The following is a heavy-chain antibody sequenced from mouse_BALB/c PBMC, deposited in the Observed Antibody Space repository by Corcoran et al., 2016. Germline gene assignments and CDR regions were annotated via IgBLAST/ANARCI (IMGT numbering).Heavy chain of an antibody. J-gene: IGHJ1*01. V-gene: IGHV9-3-1*01. CDR3: ARKMRSYWYFDV. Sequence: QIQLVQSGPELKKPGETVKISCKASGYTFTNYGMNWVKQAPGKGLKGMGWINTYTGEPTYADDFKGRFAFSLETSASTAYLQINNLKNEDTATYFCARKMRSYWYFDVWGAGTTVTVSS. CDR1: GYTFTNYG. CDR2: INTYTGEP.